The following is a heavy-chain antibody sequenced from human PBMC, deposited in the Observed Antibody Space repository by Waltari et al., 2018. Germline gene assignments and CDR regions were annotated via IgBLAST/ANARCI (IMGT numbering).Heavy chain of an antibody. V-gene: IGHV4-39*01. J-gene: IGHJ4*02. D-gene: IGHD6-19*01. CDR2: IYYSGST. Sequence: QLQLQESGPGLVKPSETLSLTCTVSGGSISSRSSYWGWIRQPPGKGLEWIGSIYYSGSTYYNPSLKSRVTISVDTSKNQFSLKLSSVTAADTAVYYCARHGAGRGSGWVDTDYWGQGTLVTVSS. CDR1: GGSISSRSSY. CDR3: ARHGAGRGSGWVDTDY.